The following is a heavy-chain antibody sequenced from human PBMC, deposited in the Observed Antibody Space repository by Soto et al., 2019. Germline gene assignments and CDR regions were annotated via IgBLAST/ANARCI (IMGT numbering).Heavy chain of an antibody. CDR1: GGSISSYY. CDR3: ARVGSGVRKGGSGSYRLYYFDY. V-gene: IGHV4-59*01. D-gene: IGHD3-10*01. Sequence: SETLSLTCTVSGGSISSYYWSWIRQPPGKGLEWIGYIYYSGSTNYNPSLKSRVTISVDTSKNQFSLKLSSVTAADTAVYYCARVGSGVRKGGSGSYRLYYFDYWGQGTLVTVSS. CDR2: IYYSGST. J-gene: IGHJ4*02.